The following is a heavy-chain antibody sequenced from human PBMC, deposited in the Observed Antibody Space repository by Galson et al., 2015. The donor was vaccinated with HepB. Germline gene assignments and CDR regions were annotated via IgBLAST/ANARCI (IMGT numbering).Heavy chain of an antibody. CDR3: ARDSSSSSWSYYFDY. J-gene: IGHJ4*02. CDR2: ISYDGSNK. CDR1: GFTFSSYA. D-gene: IGHD6-13*01. V-gene: IGHV3-30-3*01. Sequence: SLRLSCAASGFTFSSYAMHWVRQAPGKGLEWVAVISYDGSNKYYADSVKGRFTISRDNSKNTLYLRMNSLRAEDTAVYYCARDSSSSSWSYYFDYWGQGTLVTVSS.